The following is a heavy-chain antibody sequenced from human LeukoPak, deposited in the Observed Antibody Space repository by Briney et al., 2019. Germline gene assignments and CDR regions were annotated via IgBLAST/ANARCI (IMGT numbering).Heavy chain of an antibody. CDR1: GYSFTSYW. D-gene: IGHD1-26*01. Sequence: GESLKISRKGSGYSFTSYWIGGVRQMPGKGLEWMGIIYPGDSDTRYSPSFQGQVTISADKSISTAYLQWSSLKASDTAMYYCARHETRSGSYGGDNWFDPWGQGTLVTVSS. V-gene: IGHV5-51*01. CDR2: IYPGDSDT. J-gene: IGHJ5*02. CDR3: ARHETRSGSYGGDNWFDP.